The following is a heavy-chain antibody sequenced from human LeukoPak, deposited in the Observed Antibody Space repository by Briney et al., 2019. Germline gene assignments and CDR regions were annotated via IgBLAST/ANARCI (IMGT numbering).Heavy chain of an antibody. CDR2: MYSGGSA. D-gene: IGHD2-21*02. V-gene: IGHV4-4*09. CDR3: ARGGDYNGFDS. CDR1: GASFSSNY. Sequence: SETLSLTCSVSGASFSSNYWSWIRRPPEKGLEWIGHMYSGGSATYNPSLRSRVTISLDTSKNHFSLNLTSVTAADMAVYYCARGGDYNGFDSWGQGTLVTVSS. J-gene: IGHJ4*02.